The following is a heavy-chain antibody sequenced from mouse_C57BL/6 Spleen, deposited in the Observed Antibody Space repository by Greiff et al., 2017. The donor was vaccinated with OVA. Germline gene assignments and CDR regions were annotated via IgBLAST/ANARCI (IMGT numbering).Heavy chain of an antibody. J-gene: IGHJ1*03. CDR1: GYTFTDSY. D-gene: IGHD4-1*01. Sequence: VQLQQSGPELVKPGASVKISCKASGYTFTDSYMNWVKQSHGKSLEWIGDINPNNGGTSYNQKFKGKATLTVDKSSSTAYMELRSLTSEDSAVYYCANSGTRGFYWYFDVWGTGTTVTVSS. CDR3: ANSGTRGFYWYFDV. CDR2: INPNNGGT. V-gene: IGHV1-26*01.